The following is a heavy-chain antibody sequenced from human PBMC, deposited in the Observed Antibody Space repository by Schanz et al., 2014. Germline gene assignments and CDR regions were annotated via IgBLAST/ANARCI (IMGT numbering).Heavy chain of an antibody. CDR2: IYIGGNT. V-gene: IGHV3-66*01. J-gene: IGHJ5*02. CDR1: GFSVGNKY. Sequence: EVQLVESGGGLVQPGGSLRLSCAASGFSVGNKYMNWVRQAPGKGLEWVSFIYIGGNTYYADSVKGRFTISRDNSKNTLYLQMSSLTTEDTAVYYCARPALWFGDNCFDPWGQGTLVTVSS. D-gene: IGHD3-10*01. CDR3: ARPALWFGDNCFDP.